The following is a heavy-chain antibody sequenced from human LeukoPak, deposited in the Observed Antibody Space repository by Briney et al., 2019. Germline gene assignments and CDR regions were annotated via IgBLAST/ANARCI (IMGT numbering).Heavy chain of an antibody. D-gene: IGHD5-12*01. CDR3: AREFGGYDRTSNWFDP. Sequence: ASVKVSCKASGYTFTGYYMHWVRQAPGQGLEWMGWINSKSGGTNYAQKFQGRATMTRDTSISTAYMELSRLTSDDTAVYYCAREFGGYDRTSNWFDPWGQGTLVTVSS. CDR1: GYTFTGYY. J-gene: IGHJ5*02. CDR2: INSKSGGT. V-gene: IGHV1-2*02.